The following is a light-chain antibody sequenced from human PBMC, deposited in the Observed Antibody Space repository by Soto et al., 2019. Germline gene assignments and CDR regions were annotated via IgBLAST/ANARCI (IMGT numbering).Light chain of an antibody. CDR1: QSISSN. J-gene: IGKJ5*01. CDR2: DAS. Sequence: EIAMTQSPASLSVSPGKRATLSCRASQSISSNLAWYQQKPGQAPRLLIYDASTRATGIPARFSGSGSGTEFSLTISSLQSEDSAVYFCQQYNNWPRTFGQGTRLE. CDR3: QQYNNWPRT. V-gene: IGKV3-15*01.